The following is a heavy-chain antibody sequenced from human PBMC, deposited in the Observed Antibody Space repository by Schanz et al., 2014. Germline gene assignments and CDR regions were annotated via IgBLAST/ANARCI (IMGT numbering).Heavy chain of an antibody. J-gene: IGHJ3*02. CDR3: AKGRFGELTAFDI. V-gene: IGHV3-23*01. CDR1: GFTFSNYA. Sequence: EMQLLESGGGLVQPGGSLRLSCAGSGFTFSNYAMTWVRQAPGKGLEWVSRINGDGSNTNYADSVKGRFTISRDNAKNTLYLQMNSLRAEDTAVYYCAKGRFGELTAFDIWGQGTMVTVSS. CDR2: INGDGSNT. D-gene: IGHD3-10*01.